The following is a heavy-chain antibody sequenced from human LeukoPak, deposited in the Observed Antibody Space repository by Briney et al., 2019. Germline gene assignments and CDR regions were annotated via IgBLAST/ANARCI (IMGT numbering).Heavy chain of an antibody. V-gene: IGHV3-33*03. D-gene: IGHD3-22*01. CDR1: RFPFRNYG. CDR2: IWYDGSKN. Sequence: GGSLRLSCAASRFPFRNYGMHWVRQAPGKGLEWVANIWYDGSKNYYADSVKGRFTISRDNFSNTLYLQMNSLRAEDTALYYCAKSAGEVVVITYFDYWGQGTLVTVSS. CDR3: AKSAGEVVVITYFDY. J-gene: IGHJ4*02.